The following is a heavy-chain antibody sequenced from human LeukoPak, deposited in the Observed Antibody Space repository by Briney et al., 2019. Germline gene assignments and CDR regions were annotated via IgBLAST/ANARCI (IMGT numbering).Heavy chain of an antibody. CDR2: IYHSGST. CDR3: ARVLIAAAVPDY. J-gene: IGHJ4*02. D-gene: IGHD6-13*01. CDR1: GGSISSGGYY. Sequence: SQTLSLTCTVSGGSISSGGYYWSWIRRPPGKGLEWIGYIYHSGSTYYNPSLKSRVTISVDRSKNQFSLKLSSVTAADTAVYYCARVLIAAAVPDYWGQGTLVTVSS. V-gene: IGHV4-30-2*01.